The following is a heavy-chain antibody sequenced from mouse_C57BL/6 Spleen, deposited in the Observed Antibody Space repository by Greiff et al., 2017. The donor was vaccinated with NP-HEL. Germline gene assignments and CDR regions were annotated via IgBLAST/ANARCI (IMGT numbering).Heavy chain of an antibody. CDR1: GYTFTSYW. J-gene: IGHJ4*01. Sequence: QVQLQQPGAELVKPGASVKLSCKASGYTFTSYWMHWVKQRPGQGLEWIGMIHPNSGSTNYNEKFKSKATLTVDKSSSTAYMQLSSLTSEDSAVYFCARSGSNYAMDDWGQGTSVTVSS. V-gene: IGHV1-64*01. CDR3: ARSGSNYAMDD. CDR2: IHPNSGST. D-gene: IGHD3-1*01.